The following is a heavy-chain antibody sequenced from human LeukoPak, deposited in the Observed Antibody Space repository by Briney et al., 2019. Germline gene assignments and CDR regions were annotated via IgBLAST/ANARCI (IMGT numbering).Heavy chain of an antibody. CDR2: ISSSSSYI. CDR3: ARESSGWFGY. Sequence: GGSLRLSCAASGFTFSSYSTNWVRQAPGKGLEWVSSISSSSSYIYYADSVKGRFTISRDNAKNSLYLQMNSLRAEDTAVYYCARESSGWFGYWGQGTLVTVSS. V-gene: IGHV3-21*04. D-gene: IGHD6-19*01. CDR1: GFTFSSYS. J-gene: IGHJ5*01.